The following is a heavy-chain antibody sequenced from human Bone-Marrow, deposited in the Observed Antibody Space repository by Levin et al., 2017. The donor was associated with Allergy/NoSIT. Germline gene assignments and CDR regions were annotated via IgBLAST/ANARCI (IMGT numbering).Heavy chain of an antibody. CDR3: ARDLSGSSWYPEVNFDY. CDR1: GYTFTSYY. D-gene: IGHD6-13*01. V-gene: IGHV1-46*01. J-gene: IGHJ4*02. CDR2: INPSGGST. Sequence: GASVKVSCKASGYTFTSYYMHWVRQAPGQGLEWMGIINPSGGSTSYAQKFQGRVTMTRDTSTSTVYMELSSLRSEDTAVYYCARDLSGSSWYPEVNFDYWGQGTLVTVSS.